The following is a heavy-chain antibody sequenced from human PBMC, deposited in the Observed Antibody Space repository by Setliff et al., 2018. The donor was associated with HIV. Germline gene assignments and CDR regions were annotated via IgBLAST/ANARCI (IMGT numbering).Heavy chain of an antibody. V-gene: IGHV3-48*03. CDR3: ARGLQTDFDY. CDR1: GFTFNSYE. Sequence: GGSLRLSCAASGFTFNSYEMNWVRQAPGKGLEWVSYISSSGITRYYADSVKGRFTISRDNAKNSLYLQMNSLRAEDTAVYYCARGLQTDFDYWGQGTLVTVSS. CDR2: ISSSGITR. J-gene: IGHJ4*02. D-gene: IGHD2-21*02.